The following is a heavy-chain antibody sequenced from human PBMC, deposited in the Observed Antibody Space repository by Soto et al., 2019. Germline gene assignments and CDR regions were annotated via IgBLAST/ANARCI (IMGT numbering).Heavy chain of an antibody. CDR1: GFTFSSYA. CDR3: SKVKGEGSSWAPHFDY. J-gene: IGHJ4*02. V-gene: IGHV3-23*01. D-gene: IGHD6-13*01. CDR2: ISDSGGST. Sequence: GGSLRLSCAASGFTFSSYAVSWVRQAPGKGLEWVSGISDSGGSTYYADSVKGRFTISRDNTKSTLYLQMNSLRAEDTAVYYCSKVKGEGSSWAPHFDYWGQGTLVTVSS.